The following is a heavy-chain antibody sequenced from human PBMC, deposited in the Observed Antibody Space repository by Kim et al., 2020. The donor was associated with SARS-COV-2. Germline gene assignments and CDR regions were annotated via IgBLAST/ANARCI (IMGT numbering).Heavy chain of an antibody. CDR3: ARDRGRYAMDV. D-gene: IGHD3-10*01. Sequence: TSYNPALKSRATISLATSKNQFSLRLTSVTAADTAVYYCARDRGRYAMDVWGQGTTVTVSS. CDR2: T. J-gene: IGHJ6*02. V-gene: IGHV4-31*02.